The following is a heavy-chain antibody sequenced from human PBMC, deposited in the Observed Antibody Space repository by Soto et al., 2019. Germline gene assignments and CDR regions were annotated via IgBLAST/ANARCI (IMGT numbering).Heavy chain of an antibody. CDR2: ISSSSSTI. J-gene: IGHJ6*02. D-gene: IGHD3-10*01. V-gene: IGHV3-48*02. Sequence: EVQLVESGGGLVQPGGSLRLSCAASGFTFSSYSMNWVRQAPGKGLEWVSYISSSSSTIYYADSVKGRFTISRDNAKNSLYLQMTSLRDEDTAVYYCARAGPYGSGVYYGMDVWGQGTTVTVSS. CDR1: GFTFSSYS. CDR3: ARAGPYGSGVYYGMDV.